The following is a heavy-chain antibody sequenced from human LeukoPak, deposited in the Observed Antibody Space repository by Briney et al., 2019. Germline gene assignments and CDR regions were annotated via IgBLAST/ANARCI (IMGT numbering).Heavy chain of an antibody. Sequence: GGSVSLSCATSGFTFSPFTMIWVRQAPRRGLEWLSYITSSSGTIYYADSVKGRFTISRDNAKNSLFLQMNSLRDEDTAVYFCARERGGIWFDYWGQGTLVTVSS. V-gene: IGHV3-48*02. CDR1: GFTFSPFT. CDR2: ITSSSGTI. J-gene: IGHJ4*02. CDR3: ARERGGIWFDY. D-gene: IGHD3-16*01.